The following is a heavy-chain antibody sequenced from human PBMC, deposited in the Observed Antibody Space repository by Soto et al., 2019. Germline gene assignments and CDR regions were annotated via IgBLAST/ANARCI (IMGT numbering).Heavy chain of an antibody. CDR3: ATRFCTSGVLFVY. D-gene: IGHD2-8*01. Sequence: PSETLSLTCAVYGGSFSGYYWSWIRQPPGKGLEWIGEINHSGSTNYNPSLKSRVTISVDTSKNQFSLKLTSVTAADTAVYYCATRFCTSGVLFVYWGQGAPVTVSS. CDR2: INHSGST. CDR1: GGSFSGYY. J-gene: IGHJ4*02. V-gene: IGHV4-34*01.